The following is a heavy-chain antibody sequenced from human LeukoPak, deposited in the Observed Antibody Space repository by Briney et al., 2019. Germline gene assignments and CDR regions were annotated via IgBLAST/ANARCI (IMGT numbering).Heavy chain of an antibody. CDR3: ARGITDFDY. CDR2: IYYNGST. Sequence: PSETLSLTCTVSGGSISSHYWSWIRQPPGKGLEWIGYIYYNGSTNYNPSLKSRVTLSVDTSKNQFSLNLSSVTAADTAVYYCARGITDFDYWGQGTLVTVSS. J-gene: IGHJ4*02. D-gene: IGHD1-20*01. V-gene: IGHV4-59*11. CDR1: GGSISSHY.